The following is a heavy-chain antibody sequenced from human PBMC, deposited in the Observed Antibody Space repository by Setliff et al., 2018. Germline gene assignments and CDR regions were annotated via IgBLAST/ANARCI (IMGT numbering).Heavy chain of an antibody. D-gene: IGHD3-10*01. J-gene: IGHJ4*02. CDR2: IIPIFGSP. CDR1: GDTLTTYA. CDR3: AREALSYNSYLSTDY. V-gene: IGHV1-69*13. Sequence: GASVKVSCKASGDTLTTYAIHWVRQAPGQGLELMGMIIPIFGSPHYAQRFQDRVIITADVSTRTAYMDLSSLRAEDTAVYYCAREALSYNSYLSTDYWGQGTLVTVSS.